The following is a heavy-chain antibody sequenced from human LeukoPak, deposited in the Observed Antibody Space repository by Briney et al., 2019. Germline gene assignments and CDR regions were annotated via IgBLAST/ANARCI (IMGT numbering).Heavy chain of an antibody. J-gene: IGHJ4*02. D-gene: IGHD3-3*01. V-gene: IGHV1-69*02. CDR2: IIPILGIA. Sequence: GSSVKVSCKASGGTFSSYTISWVRQAPGQGLEWMGRIIPILGIANYAQKFQGRVTITADKSTSTAYMELSSLRSEDTAVYYCARGSRFLEWLLSVPVAYWGQGTLVTVSS. CDR1: GGTFSSYT. CDR3: ARGSRFLEWLLSVPVAY.